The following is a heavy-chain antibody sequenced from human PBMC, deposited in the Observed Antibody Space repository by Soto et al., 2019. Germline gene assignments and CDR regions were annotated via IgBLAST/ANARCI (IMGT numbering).Heavy chain of an antibody. CDR1: GFTFSNYG. D-gene: IGHD3-10*01. J-gene: IGHJ3*02. CDR2: IWYDGSSE. CDR3: ASVPGSGTYSDNRIANDACDI. Sequence: PGGSLRLSCAASGFTFSNYGVHWVRQAPGKGLEWVAVIWYDGSSEYYTESVKGRFTISRDNSKNTLYLQMNSLRAEDTAVYYCASVPGSGTYSDNRIANDACDIWRQRTMVAVSS. V-gene: IGHV3-33*01.